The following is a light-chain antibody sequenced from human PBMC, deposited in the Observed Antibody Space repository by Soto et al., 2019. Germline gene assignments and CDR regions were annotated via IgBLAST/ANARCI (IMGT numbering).Light chain of an antibody. J-gene: IGLJ2*01. V-gene: IGLV2-14*01. Sequence: QSALTQPASVSGSPGQSITISCTGTSSDVGAYNYVSWYQQNPGKAPKLMIYDVTNRPSGVSNRFSGSKSGNTASLTISGLQAEDEADYYCGSYTSSDTVVFGGGTKLTVL. CDR3: GSYTSSDTVV. CDR2: DVT. CDR1: SSDVGAYNY.